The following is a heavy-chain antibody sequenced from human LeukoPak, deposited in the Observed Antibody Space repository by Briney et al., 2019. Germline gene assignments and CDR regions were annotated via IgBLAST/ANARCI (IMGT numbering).Heavy chain of an antibody. D-gene: IGHD3-10*01. J-gene: IGHJ4*02. V-gene: IGHV1-8*01. CDR1: GDTFTIYD. CDR3: ARNWDYGRYGSGSYLSFDY. Sequence: ASVRVSCKGSGDTFTIYDINWGRQAPGQGGERVGGMNPNRGNTGYTQKFKGRDTITRNTAISTAYMELSSLRSEDTAVYYCARNWDYGRYGSGSYLSFDYWGQGTLVTVSS. CDR2: MNPNRGNT.